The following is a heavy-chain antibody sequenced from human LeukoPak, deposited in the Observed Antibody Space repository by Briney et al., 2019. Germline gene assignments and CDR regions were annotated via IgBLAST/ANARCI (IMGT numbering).Heavy chain of an antibody. D-gene: IGHD3-9*01. J-gene: IGHJ3*01. CDR1: GFTFSTYA. V-gene: IGHV3-23*01. CDR2: INDGGGYT. Sequence: GSLRLSCAASGFTFSTYAMTWVRQAPGKGLEWVSAINDGGGYTYYADSVKGRFTISRDNSKNTLYLQMDSLRAEDTAVYYCARALAGRFDYWGQGTMVTVSS. CDR3: ARALAGRFDY.